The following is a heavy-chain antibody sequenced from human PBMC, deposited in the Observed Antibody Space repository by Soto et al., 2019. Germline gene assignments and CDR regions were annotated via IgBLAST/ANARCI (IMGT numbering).Heavy chain of an antibody. V-gene: IGHV1-18*01. CDR2: ISAYNDNT. J-gene: IGHJ4*02. CDR1: GYTFNSYG. Sequence: QVQLVQSGAEVKKPGASVKVSCKASGYTFNSYGISWVRQAPGQGLEWMGWISAYNDNTNYAQNLQXRXTLXTDTSTSTGYMELRSLRSDDTAVYYCARESPPADYWGQGTLVTVSS. CDR3: ARESPPADY.